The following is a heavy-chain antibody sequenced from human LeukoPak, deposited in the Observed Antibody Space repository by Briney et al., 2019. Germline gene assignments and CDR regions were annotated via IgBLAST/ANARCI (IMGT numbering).Heavy chain of an antibody. CDR3: AKAPGGTVTYYYYYMDV. CDR1: GFTFSAYA. V-gene: IGHV3-23*01. J-gene: IGHJ6*03. Sequence: GESLRLSCAASGFTFSAYAMSWVRQAPGKGLEWVSGISGSGGRTYYADSVKGRFTFSRDNSKNTLYLQMNSLRAEDTAVYYCAKAPGGTVTYYYYYMDVWGKGTTVTV. D-gene: IGHD4-17*01. CDR2: ISGSGGRT.